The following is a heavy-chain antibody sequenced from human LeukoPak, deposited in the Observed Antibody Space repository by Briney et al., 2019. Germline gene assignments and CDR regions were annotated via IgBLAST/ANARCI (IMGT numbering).Heavy chain of an antibody. V-gene: IGHV1-69*04. J-gene: IGHJ4*02. CDR3: ARGRRGFGELHGDY. D-gene: IGHD3-10*01. Sequence: SVKVSCKASGGTFSSYAISWVRQAPGQGLEWMGRIIPILGIANYAQKFQGRVTITADKSTSTAYMELSSLRSEDTAVYYCARGRRGFGELHGDYWGQGTLVTVSS. CDR2: IIPILGIA. CDR1: GGTFSSYA.